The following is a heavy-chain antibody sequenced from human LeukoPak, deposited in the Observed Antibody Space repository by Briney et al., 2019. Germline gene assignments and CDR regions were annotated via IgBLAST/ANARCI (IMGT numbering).Heavy chain of an antibody. V-gene: IGHV5-51*01. CDR2: IYPGDSDT. D-gene: IGHD6-13*01. Sequence: GESLKISCKGSGYSFTNYWIGWVRQMPGKGLEWMGIIYPGDSDTRFSPSFQGQVTISADKSINTAYLQWSSLEASDTAMYYCARHGDSSWYEIDYWGQGTLVTVSS. CDR1: GYSFTNYW. CDR3: ARHGDSSWYEIDY. J-gene: IGHJ4*02.